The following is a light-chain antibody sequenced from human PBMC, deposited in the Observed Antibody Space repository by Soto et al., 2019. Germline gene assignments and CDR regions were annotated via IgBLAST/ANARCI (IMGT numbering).Light chain of an antibody. CDR1: QSSGSW. Sequence: DIEMTPSPSTLPASVGDTVTNTCRAGQSSGSWVAWYQQKLGRAPKLLIYDASTLESGVPSRFSSSGSGTEFTLTITSLQPDDFATYYCQQYSSFSTFGQGTKV. CDR2: DAS. CDR3: QQYSSFST. V-gene: IGKV1-5*01. J-gene: IGKJ1*01.